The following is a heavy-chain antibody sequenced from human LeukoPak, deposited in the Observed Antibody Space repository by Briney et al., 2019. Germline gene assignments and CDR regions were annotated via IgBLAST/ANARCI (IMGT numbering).Heavy chain of an antibody. CDR2: IYSSGST. D-gene: IGHD6-19*01. CDR3: ARGEVAGHDAFDI. CDR1: GFTVSSKY. J-gene: IGHJ3*02. Sequence: PGGSLRLSCVVSGFTVSSKYMSWVRQAPGKGLEWVSVIYSSGSTYYADSVKGRFTISRDNSKNTLYLQMNSLRAEDTAVYYCARGEVAGHDAFDIWGQGTMVTVSS. V-gene: IGHV3-53*01.